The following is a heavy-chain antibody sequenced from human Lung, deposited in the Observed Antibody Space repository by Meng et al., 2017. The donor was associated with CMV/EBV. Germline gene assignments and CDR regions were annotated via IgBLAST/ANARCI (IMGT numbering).Heavy chain of an antibody. CDR2: ISSSGGTI. D-gene: IGHD2-2*01. CDR3: ARDSPLFVPAAHWYFDL. V-gene: IGHV3-48*03. CDR1: GFTFSSYE. J-gene: IGHJ2*01. Sequence: SCAASGFTFSSYEMNWVRQAPGKGLEWVSYISSSGGTIYYADSVKGRFTISRDNAKNSLYLQMNNLRAEDTAVYYCARDSPLFVPAAHWYFDLWGRGXLVTVSS.